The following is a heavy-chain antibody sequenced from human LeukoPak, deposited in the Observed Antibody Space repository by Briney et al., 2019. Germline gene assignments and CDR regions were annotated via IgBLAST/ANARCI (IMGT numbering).Heavy chain of an antibody. V-gene: IGHV4-31*03. CDR2: IYYSGST. CDR1: GGSISGSSYY. CDR3: ARGSGGSCYSG. D-gene: IGHD2-15*01. Sequence: SETLSLTCTVSGGSISGSSYYWGWIRQPPGKGLEWIGYIYYSGSTYYNPSLKSRVTISVDTSKNQFSLKLSSVTAADTAVYYCARGSGGSCYSGWGQGTLVTVSS. J-gene: IGHJ4*02.